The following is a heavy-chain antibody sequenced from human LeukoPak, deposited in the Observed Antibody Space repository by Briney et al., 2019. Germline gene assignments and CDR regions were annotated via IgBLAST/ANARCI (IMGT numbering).Heavy chain of an antibody. CDR2: FDPEDGET. CDR3: ATDGYRYSSRYYFDY. J-gene: IGHJ4*02. Sequence: ASVKVSCKVSGYTLTELSMHWVRQAPGKGLGWMGGFDPEDGETIYAQKFQGRVTMTEDTSTDTAYMELSSLRSEDTAVYYCATDGYRYSSRYYFDYWGQGTLVTVSS. CDR1: GYTLTELS. D-gene: IGHD6-13*01. V-gene: IGHV1-24*01.